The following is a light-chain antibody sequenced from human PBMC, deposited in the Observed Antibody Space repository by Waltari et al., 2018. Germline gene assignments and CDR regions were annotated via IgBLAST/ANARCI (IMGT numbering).Light chain of an antibody. CDR1: QGINTY. CDR3: QQYHTYWT. CDR2: ATS. J-gene: IGKJ1*01. V-gene: IGKV1-9*01. Sequence: DIQLTQSPSLLSASVGDRVTITCRASQGINTYLVWYQQKPGKAPHLLVSATSTLQRGVPSRFSGSGSGTEFTLTISSLQPEDSATYYCQQYHTYWTFGQGTKVEIK.